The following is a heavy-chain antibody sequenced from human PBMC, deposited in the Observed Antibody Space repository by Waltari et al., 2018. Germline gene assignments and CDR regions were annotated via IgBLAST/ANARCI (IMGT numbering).Heavy chain of an antibody. Sequence: QVQLQQWGAGLLKPSETLSLTCAVYGGSFGDYYWSWIRQPPGKGLGWIGEINQSGTTNYNPSLKSRITVSKDTSKSQFSLRLSSMTAADTAVYYCARLKRRPNYDFWSGHKNYYFYYMDVWGKGTTVTVSS. V-gene: IGHV4-34*01. CDR1: GGSFGDYY. CDR2: INQSGTT. J-gene: IGHJ6*03. D-gene: IGHD3-3*01. CDR3: ARLKRRPNYDFWSGHKNYYFYYMDV.